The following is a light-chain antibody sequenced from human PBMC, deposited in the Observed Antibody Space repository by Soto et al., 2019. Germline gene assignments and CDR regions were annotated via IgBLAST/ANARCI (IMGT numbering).Light chain of an antibody. CDR3: QQGSNCPWT. J-gene: IGKJ1*01. Sequence: EIVLTQSPATLSLSPGEGATLSCRASQSVSSYLAWYQQKPGQAPRLLIYDASNRATGIPARFSGSGSGTDFTLTISSLEPEDFAVYYCQQGSNCPWTFGQGTKVEIK. CDR2: DAS. CDR1: QSVSSY. V-gene: IGKV3-11*01.